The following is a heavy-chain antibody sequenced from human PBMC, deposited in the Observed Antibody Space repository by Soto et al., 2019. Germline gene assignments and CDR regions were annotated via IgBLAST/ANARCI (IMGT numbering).Heavy chain of an antibody. CDR2: LNSGGDT. Sequence: EVQLVESGGGVVQPGGSLRLSCAASGITVSTNFMGWVRQTPGRGLEWVSILNSGGDTYYADSVKGRFTISRDNSKNTVYLQMNDLRPEDTAVYFCARDSHSPNRFDNWGQGTLVTVSS. CDR3: ARDSHSPNRFDN. J-gene: IGHJ4*02. D-gene: IGHD2-21*01. V-gene: IGHV3-66*01. CDR1: GITVSTNF.